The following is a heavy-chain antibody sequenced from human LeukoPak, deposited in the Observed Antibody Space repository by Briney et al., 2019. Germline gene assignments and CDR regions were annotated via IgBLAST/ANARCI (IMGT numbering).Heavy chain of an antibody. J-gene: IGHJ6*04. CDR3: ARDTGGAGTPYYYYGMDV. CDR2: IKQDGSEK. V-gene: IGHV3-7*03. D-gene: IGHD1/OR15-1a*01. Sequence: GGSLRLSCAASGFSFSSYWMSWVRQAPGKGLEWVANIKQDGSEKHYVEFVKGRFTISRDNAEKSLYLQMNSLRAEDTAVYYCARDTGGAGTPYYYYGMDVWGKGTTVTVSS. CDR1: GFSFSSYW.